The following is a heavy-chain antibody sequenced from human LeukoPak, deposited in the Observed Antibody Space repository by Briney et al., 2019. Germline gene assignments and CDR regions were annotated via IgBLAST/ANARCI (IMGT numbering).Heavy chain of an antibody. V-gene: IGHV3-7*01. CDR3: TRVIVAVPGYFDYFDF. Sequence: GGSLRLSCAASGFSFSNHYMRWSRHAPGKGLGWVANINEDGSNKWHLGSVKGRFTVSRDNARNALYLQMNSLRVEDTAAYYCTRVIVAVPGYFDYFDFWGQGALVTVSS. CDR2: INEDGSNK. D-gene: IGHD6-19*01. CDR1: GFSFSNHY. J-gene: IGHJ4*02.